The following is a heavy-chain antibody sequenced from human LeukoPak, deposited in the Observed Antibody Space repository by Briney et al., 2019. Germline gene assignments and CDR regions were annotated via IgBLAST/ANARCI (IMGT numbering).Heavy chain of an antibody. Sequence: GGSLRLSCSASGFTFSSYAMHWVRQALGKGLEYVSAISSNGGSTYYADSVKGRFTISRDNSKNTLYLQMSSLRAEDTAVYYCVKDLSYYGYGYYYYGMDVWGQGTTVTVSS. J-gene: IGHJ6*02. CDR2: ISSNGGST. D-gene: IGHD3-10*01. V-gene: IGHV3-64D*09. CDR3: VKDLSYYGYGYYYYGMDV. CDR1: GFTFSSYA.